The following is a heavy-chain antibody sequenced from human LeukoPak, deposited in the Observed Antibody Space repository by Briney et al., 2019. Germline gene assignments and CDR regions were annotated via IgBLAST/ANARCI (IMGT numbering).Heavy chain of an antibody. D-gene: IGHD6-19*01. CDR1: GFTFSSYS. J-gene: IGHJ4*02. CDR2: ITSSSSYI. V-gene: IGHV3-21*01. Sequence: GGSLRLSCAASGFTFSSYSMNWVRQAPGKGLEWVSSITSSSSYIYYADSVKGRFTISRDNAKNSLYLQMNSLRAEDTAVYYCARISDSSGWYMGYWGQGTLVTVSS. CDR3: ARISDSSGWYMGY.